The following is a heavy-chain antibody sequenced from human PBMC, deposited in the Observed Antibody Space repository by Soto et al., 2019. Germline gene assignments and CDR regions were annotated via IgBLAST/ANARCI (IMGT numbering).Heavy chain of an antibody. V-gene: IGHV4-39*01. Sequence: SETLPLTCTVSSASISSSSHTWGWIRQPPGKGLEWIGSIYYSGTTYYNPSLNSRVTVSVDTSKNQFSLKLSSVTAAGTAVYYCARTSITMVRGSYYYGMDVWGQGTTVTVSS. CDR1: SASISSSSHT. CDR3: ARTSITMVRGSYYYGMDV. J-gene: IGHJ6*02. D-gene: IGHD3-10*01. CDR2: IYYSGTT.